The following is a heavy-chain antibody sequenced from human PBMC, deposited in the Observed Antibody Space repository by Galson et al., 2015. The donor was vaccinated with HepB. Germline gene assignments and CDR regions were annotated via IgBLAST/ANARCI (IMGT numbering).Heavy chain of an antibody. CDR2: ISAYNGNT. J-gene: IGHJ6*03. V-gene: IGHV1-18*01. CDR3: AREYITVTTPVFYYMDV. D-gene: IGHD1-7*01. CDR1: GYTFTNYG. Sequence: SVKVSCKASGYTFTNYGISWVRQAPGQGLEWMGWISAYNGNTNYAQKLQGRVTMTTDTSTSTAYMELRSLRSDDTAVYYCAREYITVTTPVFYYMDVWGKGTTVTVSS.